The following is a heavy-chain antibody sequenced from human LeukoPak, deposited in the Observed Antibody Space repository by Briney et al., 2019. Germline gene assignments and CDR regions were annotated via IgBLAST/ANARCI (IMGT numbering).Heavy chain of an antibody. CDR3: TRYNNDRFDY. CDR2: IAYDGRRS. CDR1: ALTFAAYG. J-gene: IGHJ4*02. V-gene: IGHV3-33*05. D-gene: IGHD1-14*01. Sequence: PGPSHTPSCARAALTFAAYGMHWFRHTPRGGLEWVGVIAYDGRRSFYADSVMGRFTISRDNSKNTMSVQMDDLRAEDTAVYYCTRYNNDRFDYWGQGTLVTVSS.